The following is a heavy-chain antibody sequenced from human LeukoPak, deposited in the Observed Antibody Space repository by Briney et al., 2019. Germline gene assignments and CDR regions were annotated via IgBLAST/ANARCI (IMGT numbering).Heavy chain of an antibody. V-gene: IGHV1-2*02. D-gene: IGHD2-15*01. Sequence: SVKVSCKASGYTFTGYYMHWVRQAPGQGLDWMGWINPNSGGTSYAQKFQGRVTMTRDTYISTAYMELSRLRSDDTAVYYCERSMVEATEDALDIWGQGTMVTVSS. CDR3: ERSMVEATEDALDI. CDR2: INPNSGGT. J-gene: IGHJ3*02. CDR1: GYTFTGYY.